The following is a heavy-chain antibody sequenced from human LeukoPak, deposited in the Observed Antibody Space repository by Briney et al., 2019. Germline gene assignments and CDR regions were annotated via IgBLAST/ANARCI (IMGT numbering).Heavy chain of an antibody. CDR1: GYTFTSYG. J-gene: IGHJ4*02. D-gene: IGHD3-22*01. Sequence: VASVKVSCKASGYTFTSYGISWVRQAPGQGLEWMGWISVYNGNTNYAQKLQGRVTMTTDTSTSTAYMEPRSLRSDDTAVYYCARVGEGYYYDSSGSSPFDYWGQGTLVTVSS. V-gene: IGHV1-18*01. CDR2: ISVYNGNT. CDR3: ARVGEGYYYDSSGSSPFDY.